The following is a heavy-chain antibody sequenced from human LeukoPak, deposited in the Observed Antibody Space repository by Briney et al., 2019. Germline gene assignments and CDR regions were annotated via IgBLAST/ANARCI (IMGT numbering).Heavy chain of an antibody. J-gene: IGHJ4*02. D-gene: IGHD3-16*01. CDR1: GLTVSSNY. Sequence: GGSLRLSCAASGLTVSSNYMSWVRQAPGKGLEWVSIIYTGGSTYYADSVKGRFTISRDNAKNSLYLQMNSLGAEDTAVYYCARDWGYWGQGTLVTVSS. CDR2: IYTGGST. CDR3: ARDWGY. V-gene: IGHV3-66*01.